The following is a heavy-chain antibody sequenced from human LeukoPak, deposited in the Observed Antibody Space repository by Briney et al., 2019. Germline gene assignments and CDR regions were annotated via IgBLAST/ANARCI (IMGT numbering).Heavy chain of an antibody. V-gene: IGHV4-61*08. Sequence: PSETLSLTCAVSGGSISSGGYSWSWIRQPPGKGLEWIGYIYYSGSTNYNPSLKSRVTISVDTSKNQFSLKLSSVTAADTAVYYCARVYSYGYIDYWGQGTLVTVSS. CDR3: ARVYSYGYIDY. D-gene: IGHD5-18*01. CDR1: GGSISSGGYS. CDR2: IYYSGST. J-gene: IGHJ4*02.